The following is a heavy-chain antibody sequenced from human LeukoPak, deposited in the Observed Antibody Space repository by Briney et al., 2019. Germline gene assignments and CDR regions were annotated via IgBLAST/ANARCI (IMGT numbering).Heavy chain of an antibody. D-gene: IGHD6-19*01. CDR3: ARGKRTRFRAGYSSGPFYGMDV. CDR1: GYTFPSYG. V-gene: IGHV1-18*01. Sequence: ASVKVSCKASGYTFPSYGISWVRQAPGQGLEWMGWISAYNGNTNYAQKLQGRVTMTTDTSTSTAYMELRSLRSDDTAVYYCARGKRTRFRAGYSSGPFYGMDVWGQGTTVTVSS. J-gene: IGHJ6*02. CDR2: ISAYNGNT.